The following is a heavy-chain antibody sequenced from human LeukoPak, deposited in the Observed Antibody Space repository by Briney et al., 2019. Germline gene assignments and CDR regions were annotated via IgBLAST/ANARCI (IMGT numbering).Heavy chain of an antibody. V-gene: IGHV3-7*01. D-gene: IGHD3-22*01. CDR1: GFTFSSYW. J-gene: IGHJ4*02. CDR3: AREVYSSGYLAYFDY. CDR2: IKQDGSEK. Sequence: GGSLRLSCAASGFTFSSYWMSWVRQAPGKGLEWEANIKQDGSEKYYVDSVKGRFTISRDNAKNSLYLQMNSLRAEDTAVYYCAREVYSSGYLAYFDYWGQGTLVTVSS.